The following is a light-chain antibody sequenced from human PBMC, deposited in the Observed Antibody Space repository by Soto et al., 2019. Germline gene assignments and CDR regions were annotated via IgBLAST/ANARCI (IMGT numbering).Light chain of an antibody. V-gene: IGKV4-1*01. CDR2: WAS. Sequence: DILLTHSIDSLAVPLRERATINCKSSQSVLYCFNTKNYLASYQQKPGQPPKLLIYWASTRESGVPDRFSGSGSATDFTLTISSLQAEDVAVYYCQQYYSTPLTFGGGTKVDIK. CDR1: QSVLYCFNTKNY. CDR3: QQYYSTPLT. J-gene: IGKJ4*01.